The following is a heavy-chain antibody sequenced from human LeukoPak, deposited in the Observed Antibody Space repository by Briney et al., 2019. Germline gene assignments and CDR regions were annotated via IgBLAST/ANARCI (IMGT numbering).Heavy chain of an antibody. CDR1: GFTFSSYG. Sequence: GGSLRLSCVASGFTFSSYGMHWVRQAPGKGLEWVAFIRNDGSNKYYADSVKGRFTISRDNAKNSLNLQMNSLRAEDTALYYCARGSDYDYWGQGTQVTVSS. CDR3: ARGSDYDY. V-gene: IGHV3-30*02. CDR2: IRNDGSNK. D-gene: IGHD3-16*01. J-gene: IGHJ4*02.